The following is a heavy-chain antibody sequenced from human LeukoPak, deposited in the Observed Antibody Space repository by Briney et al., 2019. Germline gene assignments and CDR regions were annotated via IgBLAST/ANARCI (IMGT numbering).Heavy chain of an antibody. CDR2: ISGSGGST. CDR3: AKFWPRAYCGGDCYWDY. J-gene: IGHJ4*02. Sequence: PGGSLRLSCAASGFTFSSYAMSWVRQAPGEGLEWVSAISGSGGSTYYADSVKGRFTISRDNSKNTLYLQMNSLRAEDTAVYYCAKFWPRAYCGGDCYWDYWGQGTLVTVSS. CDR1: GFTFSSYA. D-gene: IGHD2-21*01. V-gene: IGHV3-23*01.